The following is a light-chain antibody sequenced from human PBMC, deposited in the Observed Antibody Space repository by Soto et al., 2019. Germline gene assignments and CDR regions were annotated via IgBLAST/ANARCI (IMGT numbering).Light chain of an antibody. CDR3: SSYAGSNNLV. J-gene: IGLJ2*01. Sequence: QSVLTQPPSASGSPAQSVTISCTGTSSDVGGYNYVSWYQQHPGKAPKLVIYEVSKRPSGVPDRFSGSKSGNTASLTVSGLQAEDEADYYCSSYAGSNNLVFGGGTKLTVL. V-gene: IGLV2-8*01. CDR1: SSDVGGYNY. CDR2: EVS.